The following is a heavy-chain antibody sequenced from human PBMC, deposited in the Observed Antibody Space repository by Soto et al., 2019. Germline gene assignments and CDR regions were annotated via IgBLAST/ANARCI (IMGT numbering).Heavy chain of an antibody. D-gene: IGHD3-22*01. Sequence: GGSLRLSCAASGFTFSSYGMHWVRQAPGKGLEWVAVISYDGSNKYYADSVKGRLTISRDNSKNTLYLQMNSLRAEDTAVYYCAKDRSYDSSGYYHTSYYYYDRMAVWGQGSTVTVS. V-gene: IGHV3-30*18. CDR1: GFTFSSYG. CDR2: ISYDGSNK. J-gene: IGHJ6*02. CDR3: AKDRSYDSSGYYHTSYYYYDRMAV.